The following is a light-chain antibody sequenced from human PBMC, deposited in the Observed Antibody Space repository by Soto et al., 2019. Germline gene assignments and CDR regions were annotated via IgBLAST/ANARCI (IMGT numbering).Light chain of an antibody. CDR3: SSYAGSNNFVV. V-gene: IGLV2-8*01. CDR1: SSDVGGYKY. J-gene: IGLJ2*01. Sequence: QSALTQPPSASGSPGQSVTISCTGTSSDVGGYKYVSWYQQRPGKAPKLIIYEVSNRPSGVPDRFSGSKSGNTASLTVSGLQTEDEADYYCSSYAGSNNFVVFGGGTKVTVL. CDR2: EVS.